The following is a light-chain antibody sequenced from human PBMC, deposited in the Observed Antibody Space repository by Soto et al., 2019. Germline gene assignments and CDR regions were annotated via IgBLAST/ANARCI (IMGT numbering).Light chain of an antibody. V-gene: IGLV2-11*01. CDR1: SSDVGAYNY. CDR2: DVS. Sequence: QSVLTQPRSVSGSPGQSVTISCAGTSSDVGAYNYVSWYQQHPGKAPRLIIYDVSERPSGVPAHFSGSKSGNTASLTISGLQAEDEADYYCCSYAGTYAFVFGTGTKVTVL. CDR3: CSYAGTYAFV. J-gene: IGLJ1*01.